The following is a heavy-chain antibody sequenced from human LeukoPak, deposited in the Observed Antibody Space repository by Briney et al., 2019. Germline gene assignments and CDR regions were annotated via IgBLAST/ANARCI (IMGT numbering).Heavy chain of an antibody. V-gene: IGHV1-2*02. J-gene: IGHJ4*02. CDR2: INPNNGDT. D-gene: IGHD3-10*01. CDR3: ARVLAYGSGNSNDY. Sequence: ASVKVSCKASTYTFTRYGISWVRQAPGQGLEWMGWINPNNGDTMYREKFQGRVTMTRDTSISTVYMELSGLRSDDTAVYYCARVLAYGSGNSNDYWGQGTLVTVSS. CDR1: TYTFTRYG.